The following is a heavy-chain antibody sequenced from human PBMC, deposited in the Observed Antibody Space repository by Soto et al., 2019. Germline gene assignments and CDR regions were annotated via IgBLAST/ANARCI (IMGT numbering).Heavy chain of an antibody. CDR3: AKDTQHYDFWSGYARSVYFDY. D-gene: IGHD3-3*01. CDR1: GFTFSSYA. J-gene: IGHJ4*02. V-gene: IGHV3-23*01. Sequence: GGSLRLSCAASGFTFSSYAMSWVRQAPGKGLEWVSAISGSGGSTYYADSVKGRFTISRDNSKNTLYLQMNSLRAEDTAVYYCAKDTQHYDFWSGYARSVYFDYWGQGTLVTVSS. CDR2: ISGSGGST.